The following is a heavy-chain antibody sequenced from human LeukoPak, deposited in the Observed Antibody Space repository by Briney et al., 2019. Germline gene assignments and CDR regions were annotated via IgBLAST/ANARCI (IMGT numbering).Heavy chain of an antibody. CDR3: ARGATVTTVLSYFDY. J-gene: IGHJ4*02. Sequence: QSGGSLRLSCAASGFTFSSYAMHWVRQAPGKGREGVAVISYDGSNKYYADSVKGRFTISRDNSKNTLYLQMNSLRAEDTAVYYCARGATVTTVLSYFDYWGQGTLVTVSS. CDR1: GFTFSSYA. D-gene: IGHD4-17*01. V-gene: IGHV3-30-3*01. CDR2: ISYDGSNK.